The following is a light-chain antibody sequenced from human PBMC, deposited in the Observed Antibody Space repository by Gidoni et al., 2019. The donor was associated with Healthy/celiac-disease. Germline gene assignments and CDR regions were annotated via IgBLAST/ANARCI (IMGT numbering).Light chain of an antibody. Sequence: DIQMTQSPSSLSASVGDRVTITCRASQSISSYLNWYQQKPGKAPKLLTYAASSLQSGVPSRFSGSGSGTDFTLTISSLQPEDFETYYCKQSYSTPWTFGQGTKVEIK. J-gene: IGKJ1*01. V-gene: IGKV1-39*01. CDR1: QSISSY. CDR3: KQSYSTPWT. CDR2: AAS.